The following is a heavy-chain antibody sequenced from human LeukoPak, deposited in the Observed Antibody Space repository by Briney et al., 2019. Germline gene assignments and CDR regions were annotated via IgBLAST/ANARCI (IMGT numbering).Heavy chain of an antibody. CDR1: GGSISSGSYY. CDR3: ARDQALGYGWPTVLAIDI. V-gene: IGHV4-61*02. J-gene: IGHJ3*02. D-gene: IGHD6-19*01. CDR2: IYTSGST. Sequence: SETLSLTCTVSGGSISSGSYYWSWIRQPAGKGLEWIGRIYTSGSTNYNPSLKSRVTISVDTSKNQSSLNLSSVTAADTAVYYCARDQALGYGWPTVLAIDIWGQGTMVTVSS.